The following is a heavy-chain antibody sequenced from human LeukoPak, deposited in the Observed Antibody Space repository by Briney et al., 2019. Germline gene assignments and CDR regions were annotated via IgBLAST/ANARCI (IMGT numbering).Heavy chain of an antibody. Sequence: SETLPLTCTVSGGSISSSSYYWGWIRQPPGKGLEWIGSIYYSGSTYYNPSLKSRVTISVDTSKNQFSLKLSPVTAADTAVHYCARPQYYYGSGSYLFFDPWGQGTLVTVSS. J-gene: IGHJ5*02. D-gene: IGHD3-10*01. CDR3: ARPQYYYGSGSYLFFDP. CDR1: GGSISSSSYY. CDR2: IYYSGST. V-gene: IGHV4-39*01.